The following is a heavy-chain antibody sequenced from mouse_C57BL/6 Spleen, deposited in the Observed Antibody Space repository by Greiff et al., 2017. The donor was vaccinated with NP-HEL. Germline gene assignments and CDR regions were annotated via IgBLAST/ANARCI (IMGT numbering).Heavy chain of an antibody. CDR1: GFTFSDYG. V-gene: IGHV5-17*01. D-gene: IGHD1-1*01. J-gene: IGHJ3*01. CDR2: ISSGSSTI. CDR3: VRDHYGSSDVWSAY. Sequence: EVQGVESGGGLVKPGGSLKLSCAASGFTFSDYGMHWVRQAPEKGLEWVAYISSGSSTIYYEDTVNGRFTISRDNAKNTLFLQMTSLRSEDTAMYYCVRDHYGSSDVWSAYWGQGTLVTVSA.